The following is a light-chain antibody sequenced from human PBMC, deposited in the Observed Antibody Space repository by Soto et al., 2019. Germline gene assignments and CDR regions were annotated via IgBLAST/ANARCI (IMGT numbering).Light chain of an antibody. CDR1: SSDVGSYNL. J-gene: IGLJ2*01. Sequence: QSVLTQPASVSGSPGQSITISCTGTSSDVGSYNLVSWYQQHPGKAPKLMIYEGNKRPSGVSNRFSGSKSANTASLTISGLQAEDEADYYCCSYAGSSTLIFGGGTKVTVL. CDR2: EGN. CDR3: CSYAGSSTLI. V-gene: IGLV2-23*01.